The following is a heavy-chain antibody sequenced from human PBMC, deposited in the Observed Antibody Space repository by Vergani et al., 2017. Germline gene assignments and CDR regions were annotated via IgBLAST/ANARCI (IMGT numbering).Heavy chain of an antibody. CDR1: GFTFSSYW. CDR2: IKQDGSEK. J-gene: IGHJ3*02. D-gene: IGHD5-18*01. CDR3: ARDRVQLWLRLDAFDI. Sequence: VQLVESGGGVVQPGRSLRLSCAASGFTFSSYWMSWVRQAPGKGLEWVANIKQDGSEKYYVDSVKGRFTISRDNAKNSLYLQMNSLRAEDTAVYYCARDRVQLWLRLDAFDIWGQGTMVTVSS. V-gene: IGHV3-7*01.